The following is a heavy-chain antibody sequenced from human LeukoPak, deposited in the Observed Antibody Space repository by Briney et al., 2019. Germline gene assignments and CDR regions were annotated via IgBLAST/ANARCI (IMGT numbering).Heavy chain of an antibody. V-gene: IGHV3-13*01. CDR2: IGTASDT. Sequence: PGGSLRLSCAASGFTFSSLDMHWVRQPPGQGLEWVSTIGTASDTYYPGSVEGRFTLSRDNAKNSLYLQMNSLTAGDTAVYYCARGPPRGKYYYMDVWGKGTTVTVSS. CDR3: ARGPPRGKYYYMDV. D-gene: IGHD1-1*01. J-gene: IGHJ6*03. CDR1: GFTFSSLD.